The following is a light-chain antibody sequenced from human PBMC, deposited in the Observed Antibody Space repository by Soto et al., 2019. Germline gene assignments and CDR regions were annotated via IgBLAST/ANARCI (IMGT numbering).Light chain of an antibody. Sequence: DIPMTQSPSSLSASVGERVTITCRASQAITDYLAWFQQRPGEAPKSLIYAASSLQSGVPSRFSVCGSGTVFTLTINNIQPEDFATSYGQPYSSYPWTFGPGTTVDI. CDR1: QAITDY. V-gene: IGKV1-16*01. CDR3: QPYSSYPWT. J-gene: IGKJ1*01. CDR2: AAS.